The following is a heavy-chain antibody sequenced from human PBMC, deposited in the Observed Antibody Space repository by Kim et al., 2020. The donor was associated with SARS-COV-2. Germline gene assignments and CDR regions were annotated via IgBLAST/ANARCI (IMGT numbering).Heavy chain of an antibody. D-gene: IGHD4-17*01. Sequence: GGSLRLSCAASGFTFSSYSMNWVRQAPGKGLEWVSSISSSSSYIYYADSVKGRFTISRDNAKNSLYLQMNSLRAEDTAVYYCAREGTDYGDYVVPDYWGQGTLVTVSS. CDR2: ISSSSSYI. V-gene: IGHV3-21*01. CDR1: GFTFSSYS. J-gene: IGHJ4*02. CDR3: AREGTDYGDYVVPDY.